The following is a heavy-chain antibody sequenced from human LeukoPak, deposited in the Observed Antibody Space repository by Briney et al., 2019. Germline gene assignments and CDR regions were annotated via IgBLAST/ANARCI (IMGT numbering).Heavy chain of an antibody. CDR1: GGSISSYY. D-gene: IGHD3-10*01. CDR2: IYTSGGT. CDR3: ARDRIAGAPMVRGGFDP. J-gene: IGHJ5*02. Sequence: SETLSLTCTVSGGSISSYYWSWIRQPAGKGLEWIGRIYTSGGTNYNPSLKSRVTMSVDTSKNQFSLKLSSVTAADTAVYYCARDRIAGAPMVRGGFDPWGQGTLVTVSS. V-gene: IGHV4-4*07.